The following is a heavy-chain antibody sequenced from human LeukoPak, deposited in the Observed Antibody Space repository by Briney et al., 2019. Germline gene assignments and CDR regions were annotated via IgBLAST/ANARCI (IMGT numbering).Heavy chain of an antibody. Sequence: PGGSLRLSCAASGFTFSNAWMSWVRQAPGKGLEWVGRIKSKTDGGTTDYAAPVKGRFTISRDDSKNTLYPQMNSLKTEETAVYYCTTGPSRRWLQQAYYYYYMDVWGKGTTVTVSS. CDR2: IKSKTDGGTT. J-gene: IGHJ6*03. V-gene: IGHV3-15*01. CDR3: TTGPSRRWLQQAYYYYYMDV. D-gene: IGHD5-24*01. CDR1: GFTFSNAW.